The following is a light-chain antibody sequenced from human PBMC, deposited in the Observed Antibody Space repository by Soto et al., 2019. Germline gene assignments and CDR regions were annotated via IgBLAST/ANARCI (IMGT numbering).Light chain of an antibody. CDR3: SSYTSSSTPYV. J-gene: IGLJ1*01. V-gene: IGLV2-14*03. CDR2: EVR. Sequence: QSALTQPASVSGSPGQSITISCIGTSSDVGGYVYVSWYQQHPGKAPKLMIYEVRNRPSGVSNRFSGSKSDNTASLTISGLQAEDEADYYCSSYTSSSTPYVFGTGTKVTVL. CDR1: SSDVGGYVY.